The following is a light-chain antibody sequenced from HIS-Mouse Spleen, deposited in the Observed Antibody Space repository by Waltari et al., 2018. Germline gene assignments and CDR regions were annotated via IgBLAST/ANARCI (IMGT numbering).Light chain of an antibody. CDR1: ALPKQY. V-gene: IGLV3-25*03. J-gene: IGLJ2*01. Sequence: SYELTQPPSVSVSPGQTARITCSGAALPKQYADWYQQKPGQAPVLVIYKDSERPSGIPERFSGSSSGTTVTLTISGVQAEDEADYYCQSADSSGTYQDVVFGGGTKLTVL. CDR3: QSADSSGTYQDVV. CDR2: KDS.